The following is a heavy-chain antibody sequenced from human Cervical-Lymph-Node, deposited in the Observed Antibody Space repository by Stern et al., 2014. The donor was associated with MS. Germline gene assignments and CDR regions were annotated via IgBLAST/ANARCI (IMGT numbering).Heavy chain of an antibody. J-gene: IGHJ4*02. CDR3: ARSSFSNSSLFDY. V-gene: IGHV1-18*01. CDR1: GYTFTDYG. Sequence: QVQLVQSGAEVRKPGTSVKVSCKASGYTFTDYGITWVRQAPGPGLEWKGGISAYNGNTNYAQMLQGRVTMTTDKSTSTAYMELRSLNSDDTAIYFCARSSFSNSSLFDYWGQGTLLTVSS. CDR2: ISAYNGNT. D-gene: IGHD6-6*01.